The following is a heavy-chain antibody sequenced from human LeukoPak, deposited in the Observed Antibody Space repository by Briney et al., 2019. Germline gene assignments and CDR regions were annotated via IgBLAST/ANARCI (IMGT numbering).Heavy chain of an antibody. CDR1: GGTFSSYA. CDR3: AGVGEGYNSYYFDY. J-gene: IGHJ4*02. CDR2: IIPILGIA. V-gene: IGHV1-69*04. D-gene: IGHD5-24*01. Sequence: SVKVSCKASGGTFSSYAISWVRQAPGQGLEWMGRIIPILGIANYAQKFQGRVTITADKSTSTAYMELSSLRSEDTAVYYCAGVGEGYNSYYFDYWGQGTLVTVSS.